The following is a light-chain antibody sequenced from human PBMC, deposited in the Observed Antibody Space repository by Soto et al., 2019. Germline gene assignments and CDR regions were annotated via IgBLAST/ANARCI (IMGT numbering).Light chain of an antibody. CDR1: QSVTSNY. J-gene: IGKJ1*01. Sequence: EIMMTQSPDPLSVSPVERAHISCRASQSVTSNYLAWYQQKPGQAPRLLIYGVSSRATGIPDRFSGSGSGTDFTLTISRLEPEDFAVYYCQQYGISPRTFGQGTKWIS. CDR3: QQYGISPRT. CDR2: GVS. V-gene: IGKV3-20*01.